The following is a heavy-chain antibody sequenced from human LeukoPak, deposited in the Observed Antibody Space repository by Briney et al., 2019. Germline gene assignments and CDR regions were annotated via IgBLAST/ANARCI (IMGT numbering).Heavy chain of an antibody. CDR3: ARVPDGYCSSTSCYRYFDY. V-gene: IGHV1-69*04. Sequence: SVKVSCKASGGTFSSYAISWVRQAPGQGLEWMGRIIPILGIANYAQKFQGRVTITADKSTSTAYMELSSLRSEDTAVYYCARVPDGYCSSTSCYRYFDYWGQGTLVTVSS. CDR1: GGTFSSYA. J-gene: IGHJ4*02. D-gene: IGHD2-2*03. CDR2: IIPILGIA.